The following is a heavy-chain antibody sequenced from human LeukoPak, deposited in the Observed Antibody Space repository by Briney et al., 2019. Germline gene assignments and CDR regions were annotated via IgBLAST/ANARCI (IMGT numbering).Heavy chain of an antibody. J-gene: IGHJ5*02. CDR1: GYTLTELS. V-gene: IGHV1-24*01. D-gene: IGHD3-3*01. CDR3: APTPLRYYDFWSGYYT. Sequence: ASVKVSCKVSGYTLTELSMHWVRQAPAKGLEWMGGFDPEDGETIYAQKFQGRATMTEDTSTDTAYMELSSLRSEDTAVYSCAPTPLRYYDFWSGYYTSGSGTLVIVSP. CDR2: FDPEDGET.